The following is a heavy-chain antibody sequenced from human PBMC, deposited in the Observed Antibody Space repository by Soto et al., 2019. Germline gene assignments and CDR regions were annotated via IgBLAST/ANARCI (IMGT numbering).Heavy chain of an antibody. CDR2: IYYSGST. D-gene: IGHD4-4*01. CDR3: ARNLGNVYHYVMDF. J-gene: IGHJ6*02. V-gene: IGHV4-39*01. CDR1: GGSISSSSYY. Sequence: SETLSLTCTVSGGSISSSSYYWGWIRQPPGKGLEWIGSIYYSGSTYYNPSLKSRVTISVDTSKNQFSLKLSSVTAADTAVYYCARNLGNVYHYVMDFRGQGTTVTVSS.